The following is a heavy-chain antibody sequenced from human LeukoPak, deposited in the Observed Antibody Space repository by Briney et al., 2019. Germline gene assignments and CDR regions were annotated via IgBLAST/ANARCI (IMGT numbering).Heavy chain of an antibody. CDR2: INPSGGST. Sequence: ASVKVSCKASGYTFTSYYMHWVRQAPGQGLEWMGIINPSGGSTSYVQKFQGRVTMTRDMSTSTVYMELSSLRSEDTAVYYCARDLGSGAFDIWGQGTMVTVSS. J-gene: IGHJ3*02. D-gene: IGHD3-10*01. CDR3: ARDLGSGAFDI. V-gene: IGHV1-46*01. CDR1: GYTFTSYY.